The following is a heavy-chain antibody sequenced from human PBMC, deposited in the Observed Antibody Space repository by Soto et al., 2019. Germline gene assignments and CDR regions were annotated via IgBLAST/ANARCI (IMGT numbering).Heavy chain of an antibody. Sequence: GGSLRLSCAASGFTVSSNYMSWVRQAPGKGLEWVSVIYSGGSTYYADSVKGSFTISRDNSKNTLYLQMNSLRAEDTAVYYCARFQGHDAFDIWGQGTMVTVSS. CDR2: IYSGGST. J-gene: IGHJ3*02. V-gene: IGHV3-66*01. CDR1: GFTVSSNY. CDR3: ARFQGHDAFDI.